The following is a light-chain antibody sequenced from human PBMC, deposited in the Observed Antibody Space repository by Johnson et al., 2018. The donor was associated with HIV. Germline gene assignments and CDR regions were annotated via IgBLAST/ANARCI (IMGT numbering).Light chain of an antibody. CDR1: SSNIGNNY. Sequence: QSVLTQPPSVSAAPGQKVTISCSGSSSNIGNNYVSWYQQLPGTAPKLLIYDNNKRPSGIPDRFFGSKSATSATLDITGLPTGDEGDYYCGTWDSSLNAYVFGTGTKVTVL. J-gene: IGLJ1*01. V-gene: IGLV1-51*01. CDR2: DNN. CDR3: GTWDSSLNAYV.